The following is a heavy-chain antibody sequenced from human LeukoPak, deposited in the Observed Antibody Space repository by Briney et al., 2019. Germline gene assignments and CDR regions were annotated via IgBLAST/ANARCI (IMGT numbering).Heavy chain of an antibody. D-gene: IGHD5-18*01. J-gene: IGHJ4*02. Sequence: GGSLRLSCAASGFTFSNYAMHWVRQVPGKGLEWVAVFWSDGSSKFYADSVKGRFTISRDNSKNSLYLQMNSLRAEDTAVYYCARGTGYSYGSDYFDYWGQGTLVTVSS. CDR3: ARGTGYSYGSDYFDY. V-gene: IGHV3-33*01. CDR1: GFTFSNYA. CDR2: FWSDGSSK.